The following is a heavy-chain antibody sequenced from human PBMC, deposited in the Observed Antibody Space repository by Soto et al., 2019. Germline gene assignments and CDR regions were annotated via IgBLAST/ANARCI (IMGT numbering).Heavy chain of an antibody. V-gene: IGHV1-3*01. J-gene: IGHJ6*02. CDR2: INVGNGNT. CDR3: ARRDCMSTSCYYYFYYRMDV. CDR1: GYKFSSYA. D-gene: IGHD2-2*01. Sequence: ASVKVSCKASGYKFSSYAIHWVRQAPGQRLEWMGWINVGNGNTKYSQKFHDRVTIIRDTSADTAYMEVSSLRSEDTAVYYCARRDCMSTSCYYYFYYRMDVGGQGPTVP.